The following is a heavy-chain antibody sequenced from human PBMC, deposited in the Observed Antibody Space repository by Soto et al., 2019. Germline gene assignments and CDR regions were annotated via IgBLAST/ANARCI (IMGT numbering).Heavy chain of an antibody. J-gene: IGHJ6*02. CDR1: GFTFSSYE. CDR3: ARGRSYMYYYYGMDV. Sequence: GGSLRLSCAASGFTFSSYEMNWVRQAPGKGLEWVSYISSSGSTIYYADSVKGRFTISRDNAKNSLYLQMNGLRAEDTAVYYCARGRSYMYYYYGMDVWGQGTTVTVSS. D-gene: IGHD2-15*01. V-gene: IGHV3-48*03. CDR2: ISSSGSTI.